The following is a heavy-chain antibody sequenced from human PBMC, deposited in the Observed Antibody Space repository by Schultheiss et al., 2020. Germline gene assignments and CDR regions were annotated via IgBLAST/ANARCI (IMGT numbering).Heavy chain of an antibody. D-gene: IGHD3-10*01. V-gene: IGHV4-39*01. CDR1: GFTFSSYW. Sequence: ESLKISCAASGFTFSSYWMHWVRQAPGKGLVWIGSIYYSGSTYYNPSLKSRVTISVDTSKNQFSLKLSSVTAADTAVYYCARLPKLLWFRDGWFDPWGQGTLVTVS. CDR2: IYYSGST. CDR3: ARLPKLLWFRDGWFDP. J-gene: IGHJ5*02.